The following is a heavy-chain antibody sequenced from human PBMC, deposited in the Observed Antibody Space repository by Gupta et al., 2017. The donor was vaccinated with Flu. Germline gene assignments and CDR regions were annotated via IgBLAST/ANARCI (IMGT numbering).Heavy chain of an antibody. CDR3: ARWGISSGGNWFDP. Sequence: RYSMNWVRQAPGKGLEWVSSISSSSSYIYYADSVKGRFTISRDNAKNSLYLQMNSLRAEDTAVYYCARWGISSGGNWFDPWGQGTLVTVSS. J-gene: IGHJ5*02. D-gene: IGHD6-19*01. CDR2: ISSSSSYI. CDR1: RYS. V-gene: IGHV3-21*01.